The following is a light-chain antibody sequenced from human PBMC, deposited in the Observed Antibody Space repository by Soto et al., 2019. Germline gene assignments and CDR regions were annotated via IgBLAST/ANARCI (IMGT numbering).Light chain of an antibody. Sequence: QSALTQPASVSGSPGQSITISCTGTSSDVGAYNYVSWYQQHPGKAPKLMIYEVSNRPSGVSHRFSGSKSGSTASLTISGLQAEYEADYYCSSYTSTYTYVLGTGTKV. CDR2: EVS. CDR3: SSYTSTYTYV. CDR1: SSDVGAYNY. V-gene: IGLV2-14*01. J-gene: IGLJ1*01.